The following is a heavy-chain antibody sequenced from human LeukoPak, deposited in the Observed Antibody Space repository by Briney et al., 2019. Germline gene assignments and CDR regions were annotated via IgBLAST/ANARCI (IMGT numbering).Heavy chain of an antibody. V-gene: IGHV3-64D*09. CDR3: VKGPKTYNYDYVWGSYRPPGDY. D-gene: IGHD3-16*02. Sequence: GGSLRLSCSASGFTFSSYAMHWVRQAPGKGLEYVSAISSNGGSTYYADSVKGRFTISRDNSKNTLYLQMSSLRAEDTAVYSCVKGPKTYNYDYVWGSYRPPGDYWGQGTLVTVSS. J-gene: IGHJ4*02. CDR1: GFTFSSYA. CDR2: ISSNGGST.